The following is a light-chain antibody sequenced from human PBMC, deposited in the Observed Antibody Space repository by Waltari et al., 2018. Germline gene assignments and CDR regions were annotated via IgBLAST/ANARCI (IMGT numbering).Light chain of an antibody. CDR1: HDISNY. CDR3: QQYDNLPRT. Sequence: DIQMTQSPSSLSASVGDRVTITCQASHDISNYLNWYQQKSGKAPKLLIYDASDLETGVPSRFSGSGSGTDFTFTISSLQPEDIAIYYCQQYDNLPRTFSQGTKVEIK. CDR2: DAS. V-gene: IGKV1-33*01. J-gene: IGKJ1*01.